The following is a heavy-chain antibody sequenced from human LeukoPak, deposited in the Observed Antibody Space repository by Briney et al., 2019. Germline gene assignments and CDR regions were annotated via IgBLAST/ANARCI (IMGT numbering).Heavy chain of an antibody. V-gene: IGHV3-23*01. D-gene: IGHD3/OR15-3a*01. CDR1: GGSISSSD. J-gene: IGHJ3*02. CDR3: TLGLAGDAFDI. Sequence: ETLSLTCAVSGGSISSSDWWSWVRQPPGKGLEWVSAISGSGGSTYYADSVKGRFTISRDNSKNTLYLQMNSLRAEDTAVYYCTLGLAGDAFDIWGQGTMVTVSS. CDR2: ISGSGGST.